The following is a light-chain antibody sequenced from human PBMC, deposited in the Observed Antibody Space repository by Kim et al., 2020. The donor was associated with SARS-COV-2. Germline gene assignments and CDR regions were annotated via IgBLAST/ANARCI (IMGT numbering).Light chain of an antibody. CDR1: RTINSF. CDR3: QQSYSALLT. CDR2: ATS. V-gene: IGKV1-39*01. Sequence: GDRVTITCRASRTINSFLHWFQQKPGKAPKLLLYATSTLQDGVPPRFSGSGSGTDFTLTITSLQPEDFATYYCQQSYSALLTFGGGTKVDIK. J-gene: IGKJ4*01.